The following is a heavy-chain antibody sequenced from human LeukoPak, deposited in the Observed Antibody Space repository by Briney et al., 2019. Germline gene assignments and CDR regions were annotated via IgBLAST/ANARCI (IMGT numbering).Heavy chain of an antibody. Sequence: GGSLRLSCAASGFAFNSYWMHWVRHAPGKGLVWVSRMSGDGRSTSYADSVKGRFTISRDNAKNTLYLQMDSLRGEDTAVYYCASGYYGSGSYLTPWGKGTLVTVSS. CDR3: ASGYYGSGSYLTP. CDR2: MSGDGRST. CDR1: GFAFNSYW. J-gene: IGHJ5*02. V-gene: IGHV3-74*01. D-gene: IGHD3-10*01.